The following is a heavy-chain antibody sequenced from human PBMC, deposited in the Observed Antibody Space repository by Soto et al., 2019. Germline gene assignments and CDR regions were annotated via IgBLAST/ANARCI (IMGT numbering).Heavy chain of an antibody. CDR1: GYTFTSYG. CDR2: ISAYNGNT. J-gene: IGHJ3*02. Sequence: ASVKVSCKASGYTFTSYGISWVRQAPGQGLEWMGWISAYNGNTNYAQKLQGRVTMTTDTSTSTAYMELRSLRSDDTAVYYCARDSSSGWYWDAFDIWGQGTMVTVS. CDR3: ARDSSSGWYWDAFDI. V-gene: IGHV1-18*01. D-gene: IGHD6-19*01.